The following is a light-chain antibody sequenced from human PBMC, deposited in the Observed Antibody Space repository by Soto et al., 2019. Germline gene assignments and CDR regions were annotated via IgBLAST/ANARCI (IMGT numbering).Light chain of an antibody. J-gene: IGKJ2*01. CDR2: RVS. V-gene: IGKV3-20*01. CDR1: QSVTNKF. CDR3: QQDNDSPPSYN. Sequence: EIVLTQSPGTLSLSPGEGATLSCRASQSVTNKFLSWYQHKPGQAPKLLIYRVSTRATGIPDRFSGSGSGTDFTLTSSRLEPEDFAVYYCQQDNDSPPSYNFGQGTKLESK.